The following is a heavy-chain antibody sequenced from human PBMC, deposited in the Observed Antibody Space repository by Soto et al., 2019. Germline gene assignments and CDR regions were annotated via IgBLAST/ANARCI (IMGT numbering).Heavy chain of an antibody. D-gene: IGHD3-22*01. V-gene: IGHV1-69*12. CDR2: IIPIFGTA. Sequence: QVQLVQSGAEVKKPGSSVKVSCKASGGTFSSYAISWVRQAPGQGLEWMGGIIPIFGTANNAQKFQGRVTMTADESTSTAYMELSSLRSEDTAVYYCARTPSEYDDSSGYYSDFQHWGQGTLVTVSS. CDR1: GGTFSSYA. CDR3: ARTPSEYDDSSGYYSDFQH. J-gene: IGHJ1*01.